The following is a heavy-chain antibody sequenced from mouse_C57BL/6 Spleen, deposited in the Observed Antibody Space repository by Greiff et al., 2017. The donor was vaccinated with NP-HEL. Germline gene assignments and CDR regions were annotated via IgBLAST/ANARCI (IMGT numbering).Heavy chain of an antibody. V-gene: IGHV1-55*01. CDR2: IYPGRGST. D-gene: IGHD2-5*01. J-gene: IGHJ2*01. CDR1: GYTFTSYW. Sequence: VQLQQPGAELVKPGASVKMSCKASGYTFTSYWITWVKQRPGQGLEWIGDIYPGRGSTNYNEKFKSKATLTVDTSSSTAYMQLSSLTSEDSAVYYCAREVFYSNYGYWGQGTTLTVSS. CDR3: AREVFYSNYGY.